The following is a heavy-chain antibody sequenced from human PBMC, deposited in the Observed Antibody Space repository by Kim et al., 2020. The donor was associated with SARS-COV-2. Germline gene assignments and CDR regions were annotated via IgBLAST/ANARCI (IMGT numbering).Heavy chain of an antibody. J-gene: IGHJ4*02. Sequence: SYEQKFQGRVTMTRDTSTSTVYMELSSLRSEDTAVYYCARGGLLWFGELLWGQGTLVTVSS. D-gene: IGHD3-10*01. CDR3: ARGGLLWFGELL. V-gene: IGHV1-46*01.